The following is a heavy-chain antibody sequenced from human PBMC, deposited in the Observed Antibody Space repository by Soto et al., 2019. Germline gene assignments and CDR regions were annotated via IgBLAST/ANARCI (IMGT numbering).Heavy chain of an antibody. CDR3: ARTLGYCSSTSCPSVMDV. CDR2: IGTAGDT. V-gene: IGHV3-13*01. D-gene: IGHD2-2*01. CDR1: GFTFSSYD. J-gene: IGHJ6*03. Sequence: GGSLRLSCAASGFTFSSYDMHWVRQATGKGLEWVSAIGTAGDTYYPGSVKGRFTISRENAKNSLYLQMNSLRAGDTAVYYCARTLGYCSSTSCPSVMDVWAKGTSVTVSS.